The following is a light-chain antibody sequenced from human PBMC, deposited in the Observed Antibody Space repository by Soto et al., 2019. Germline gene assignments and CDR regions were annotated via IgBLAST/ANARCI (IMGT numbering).Light chain of an antibody. V-gene: IGLV2-14*01. J-gene: IGLJ2*01. CDR1: SSDIGNYDF. CDR3: AAWDGSLNGVV. Sequence: QSALTQPASVSGSPGQSITISCTGTSSDIGNYDFVSWHQQVPGTAPKAMIYEVSSRPSGVSNRFSGSKSGTSASLAISGLQSEDESDYYCAAWDGSLNGVVFGGGTKLTVL. CDR2: EVS.